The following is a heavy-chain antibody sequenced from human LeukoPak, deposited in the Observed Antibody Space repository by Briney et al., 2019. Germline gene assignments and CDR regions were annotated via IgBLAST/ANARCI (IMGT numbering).Heavy chain of an antibody. D-gene: IGHD6-19*01. CDR1: GFTFSSYW. Sequence: PGGSLRLSCAASGFTFSSYWMSWVRQAPGKGLEWVANIKQDGSEEYYVDSVKGRFTISRDNAKDSLYLQSNSLRAEDTAVYYCARDRYSSGWKNYYYYYGMDVWGQGTTVTVSS. CDR3: ARDRYSSGWKNYYYYYGMDV. CDR2: IKQDGSEE. J-gene: IGHJ6*02. V-gene: IGHV3-7*04.